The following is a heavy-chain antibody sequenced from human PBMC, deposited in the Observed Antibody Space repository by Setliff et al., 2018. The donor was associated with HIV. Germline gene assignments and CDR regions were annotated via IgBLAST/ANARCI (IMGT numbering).Heavy chain of an antibody. D-gene: IGHD2-2*01. CDR3: ARERRGCTSNSCYVDAFDL. J-gene: IGHJ3*01. CDR2: INGGNGNT. Sequence: GASVKVSCKASGYNFTKYSMHWVRQAPGQSLEWMGWINGGNGNTKYSQKFLARVTFTRDTSASTAYMELSSLRSEDTAVYYCARERRGCTSNSCYVDAFDLWGQGTMVTVS. CDR1: GYNFTKYS. V-gene: IGHV1-3*01.